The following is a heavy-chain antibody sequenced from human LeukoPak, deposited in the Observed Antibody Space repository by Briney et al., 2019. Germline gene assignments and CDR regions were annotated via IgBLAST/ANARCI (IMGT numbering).Heavy chain of an antibody. CDR2: INPNSGGT. D-gene: IGHD1-14*01. V-gene: IGHV1-2*02. J-gene: IGHJ4*02. CDR1: GYTFISYG. Sequence: GASVKVSCKASGYTFISYGISWVRQAPGQGLEWMGWINPNSGGTNYAQKFQGRVTMTRDTSISTAYMELSRLRSDDTAVYYCTTSSFRVLDYFDYWGQGTLVTVSS. CDR3: TTSSFRVLDYFDY.